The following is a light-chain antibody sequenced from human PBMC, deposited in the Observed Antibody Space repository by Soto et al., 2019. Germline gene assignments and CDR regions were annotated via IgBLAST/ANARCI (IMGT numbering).Light chain of an antibody. V-gene: IGLV2-8*01. CDR3: SLYAGSNNYVV. CDR2: EVS. J-gene: IGLJ2*01. Sequence: QSALTQPPSASGSPGQSVTISCTGTSSDVGGYNYVSWYQQHPGKAPKLMIYEVSKRRSGVPDRFSGSKSGNTASLTVSGLQAEDEADYYCSLYAGSNNYVVFGGGTKLTVL. CDR1: SSDVGGYNY.